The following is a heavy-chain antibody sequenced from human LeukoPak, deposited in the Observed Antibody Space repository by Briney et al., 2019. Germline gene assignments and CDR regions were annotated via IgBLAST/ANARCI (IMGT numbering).Heavy chain of an antibody. Sequence: GGSLRLSCTASGFTFSSYAMSWVRQAPGKGLEWVSAISGSGGSTYYADSVKGRFTISRDNSKNTLYLQMNSLRAEDTAVYYCAKDRRAVTPPNWFDPWGQGTLVTVSS. J-gene: IGHJ5*02. D-gene: IGHD4-17*01. CDR3: AKDRRAVTPPNWFDP. CDR1: GFTFSSYA. V-gene: IGHV3-23*01. CDR2: ISGSGGST.